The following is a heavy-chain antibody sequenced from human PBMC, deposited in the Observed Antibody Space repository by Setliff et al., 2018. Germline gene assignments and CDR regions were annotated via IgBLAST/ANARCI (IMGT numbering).Heavy chain of an antibody. Sequence: SETLSLTCAASGGSFTYYYWTWLRQSPGKGLEWIGEINHTGATNYSPSLKSRVTISIDTSNYQFSLKVNSVTAADTAVYYCARAPRYFDPTGSYFDFWGQGTLVTVSS. V-gene: IGHV4-34*01. CDR3: ARAPRYFDPTGSYFDF. J-gene: IGHJ4*02. CDR2: INHTGAT. CDR1: GGSFTYYY. D-gene: IGHD3-22*01.